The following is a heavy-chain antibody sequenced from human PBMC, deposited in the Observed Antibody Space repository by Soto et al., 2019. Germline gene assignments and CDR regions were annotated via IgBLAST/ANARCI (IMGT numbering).Heavy chain of an antibody. V-gene: IGHV4-4*02. CDR3: AILLRSTYGMDV. D-gene: IGHD3-3*01. CDR2: IYHSGST. J-gene: IGHJ6*02. CDR1: GGSISSSNW. Sequence: VQLQEWCPGLVKPSGTLSLTCAVSGGSISSSNWWTWVRQPPGRGLEWIGEIYHSGSTNYNPSLKSRVPISVDKSKNQFSRKVTSVTAADTAVYYCAILLRSTYGMDVWGQGTTVTVSS.